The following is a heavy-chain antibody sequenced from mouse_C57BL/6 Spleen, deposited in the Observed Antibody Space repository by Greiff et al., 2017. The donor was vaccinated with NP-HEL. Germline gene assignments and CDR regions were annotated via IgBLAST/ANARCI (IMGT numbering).Heavy chain of an antibody. CDR1: GYTFTSYW. CDR2: IYPSDSET. Sequence: QVQLQQPGAELVRPGSSVKLSCKASGYTFTSYWMDWVKQRPGQGLEWIGNIYPSDSETHYNQKFKDKATLTVDKSSSTAYMQLSSLTSEDSAVYYCARSYYSNHYYAMDYWGQGTTVTVSS. D-gene: IGHD2-5*01. J-gene: IGHJ4*01. V-gene: IGHV1-61*01. CDR3: ARSYYSNHYYAMDY.